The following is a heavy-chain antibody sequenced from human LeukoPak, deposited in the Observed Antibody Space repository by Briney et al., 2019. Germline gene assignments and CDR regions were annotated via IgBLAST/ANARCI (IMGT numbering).Heavy chain of an antibody. D-gene: IGHD2-2*01. J-gene: IGHJ6*03. CDR1: GYTFTGYS. Sequence: ASVKVSCKASGYTFTGYSMHWVRQAPGQGLEWMGWINPNSGGTNYAQKFQGRVTLTRDTSISTAYMELSRLRSNDTAVYYCARESRYCSSTICWSGYMDVWGKGTTVTVSS. V-gene: IGHV1-2*02. CDR2: INPNSGGT. CDR3: ARESRYCSSTICWSGYMDV.